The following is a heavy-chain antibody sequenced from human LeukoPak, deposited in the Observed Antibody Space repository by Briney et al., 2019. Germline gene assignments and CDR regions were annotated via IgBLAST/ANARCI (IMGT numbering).Heavy chain of an antibody. D-gene: IGHD3-22*01. CDR1: GFAFSSYG. J-gene: IGHJ4*02. CDR2: ISYDGSNK. CDR3: AKDEASSGSFDY. V-gene: IGHV3-30*18. Sequence: HPGGSLRLSCAASGFAFSSYGMHWVRRAPGKGLEWVAVISYDGSNKYYADSVKGRFTISRDNSKNTLYLQMNSLRAEDTAVYYCAKDEASSGSFDYWGQGTLVTVSS.